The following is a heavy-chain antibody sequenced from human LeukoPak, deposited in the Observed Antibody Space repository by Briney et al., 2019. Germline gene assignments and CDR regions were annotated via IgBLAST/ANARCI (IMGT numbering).Heavy chain of an antibody. CDR3: TTVRGSDGMEV. V-gene: IGHV3-15*01. Sequence: GGSLRLSCAGSGFTFSNAWMNWVRQAPGKGLEWVGRIKSKAVGGTIEYAAAVKDRFTISRDDSQNTLFLQMNSLKTEDTAVYYCTTVRGSDGMEVWGQGTTVSVS. CDR2: IKSKAVGGTI. D-gene: IGHD3-10*01. J-gene: IGHJ6*02. CDR1: GFTFSNAW.